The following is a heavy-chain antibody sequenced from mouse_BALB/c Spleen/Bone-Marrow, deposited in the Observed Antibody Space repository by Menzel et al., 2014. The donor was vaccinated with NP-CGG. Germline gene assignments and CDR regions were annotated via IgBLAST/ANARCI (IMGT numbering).Heavy chain of an antibody. CDR3: ARELYYFDY. Sequence: EVQLQQSGPGLVKPSQKVSLTCTVTGISITTGNYRWSWIRQFPGNKLEWIGYIYYSGTITYNPSLTSRTTITRDTSKNQFFLEMNSLTAEDTATYYCARELYYFDYWGQGTTLTVSS. J-gene: IGHJ2*01. CDR2: IYYSGTI. CDR1: GISITTGNYR. V-gene: IGHV3-5*02.